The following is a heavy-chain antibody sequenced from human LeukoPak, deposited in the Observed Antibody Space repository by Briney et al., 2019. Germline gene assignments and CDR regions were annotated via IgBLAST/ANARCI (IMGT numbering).Heavy chain of an antibody. CDR2: MNPNSGNT. J-gene: IGHJ3*02. D-gene: IGHD3-16*01. Sequence: ASVKVSCKASGYTFTSYDINWVRQATGQGLEWMGWMNPNSGNTGYAQKFQGRVTMTRNTSISTAYMELSSLRSEDTAVYYCARVGAKYRSAAFDIWGQGTMVTVSS. V-gene: IGHV1-8*01. CDR3: ARVGAKYRSAAFDI. CDR1: GYTFTSYD.